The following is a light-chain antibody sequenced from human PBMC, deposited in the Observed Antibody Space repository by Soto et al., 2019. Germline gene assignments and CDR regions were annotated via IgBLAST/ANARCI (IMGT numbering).Light chain of an antibody. J-gene: IGKJ1*01. CDR2: TAS. CDR1: QSIASH. Sequence: DIEMTQSPSSLSASVGGRVTITCRASQSIASHLNWYQQKPGKAPNLLIYTASSLQSGVPSRFSGSRSGTDFTLTISSLQPEDFATYYCQQYVTAFRSFGQGTKVDIK. V-gene: IGKV1-39*01. CDR3: QQYVTAFRS.